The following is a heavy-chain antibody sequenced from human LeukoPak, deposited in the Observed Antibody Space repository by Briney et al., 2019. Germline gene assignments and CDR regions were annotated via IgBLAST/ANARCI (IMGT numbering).Heavy chain of an antibody. Sequence: GGCLRLSCAASGFTFDDYAMYWVRQAPGKGLEWVSGISWDSGSIGYADSVKGRFTISRDNAKNSLYLQMNSLRAEDTALYYCAKDSTDTAMVVGNWFDPWGQGNLVTVSS. CDR1: GFTFDDYA. CDR2: ISWDSGSI. D-gene: IGHD5-18*01. V-gene: IGHV3-9*01. CDR3: AKDSTDTAMVVGNWFDP. J-gene: IGHJ5*02.